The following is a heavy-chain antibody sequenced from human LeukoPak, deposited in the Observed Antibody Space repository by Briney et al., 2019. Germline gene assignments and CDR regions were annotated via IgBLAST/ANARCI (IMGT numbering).Heavy chain of an antibody. CDR1: GFTFDDYA. J-gene: IGHJ4*02. CDR2: MSWNSGSI. V-gene: IGHV3-9*01. CDR3: AKDARLRGYSPDYYFDY. D-gene: IGHD2-21*01. Sequence: GGSLRLSCAASGFTFDDYAMHWVRQAPGKGLEWVSGMSWNSGSIGYADSVKGRFTISRDNAKNSLYLQMNSLRAEDTALYYCAKDARLRGYSPDYYFDYWGQGTLVTVSS.